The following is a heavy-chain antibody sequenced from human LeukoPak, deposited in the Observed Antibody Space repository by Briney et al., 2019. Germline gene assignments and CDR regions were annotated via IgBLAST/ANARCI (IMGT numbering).Heavy chain of an antibody. V-gene: IGHV1-8*02. D-gene: IGHD2-2*02. CDR2: MNPNSGNT. CDR3: ARGTPYCSSASCYNY. J-gene: IGHJ4*02. CDR1: GYTFTSYG. Sequence: GASVKVSCKASGYTFTSYGISWVRQAPGQGLEWMGWMNPNSGNTGYAQKFQGRVTLTRDTSINTAYMELSNLGSEDTAVYYCARGTPYCSSASCYNYWGQGSLVTVSS.